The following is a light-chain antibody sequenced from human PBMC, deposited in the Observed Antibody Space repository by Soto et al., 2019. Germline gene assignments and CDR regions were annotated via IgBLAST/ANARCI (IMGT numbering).Light chain of an antibody. CDR1: SSDVGSYNR. Sequence: QSALTQPPSVSGSPGQSVTISCTGTSSDVGSYNRVSWYQQPPGTAPKLMIYEVSNRPSGVPDRFSGSKSGNTASLTISGLQAEDEADYYSSSYTSSSTVVFGGGTKLTVL. J-gene: IGLJ2*01. CDR2: EVS. V-gene: IGLV2-18*02. CDR3: SSYTSSSTVV.